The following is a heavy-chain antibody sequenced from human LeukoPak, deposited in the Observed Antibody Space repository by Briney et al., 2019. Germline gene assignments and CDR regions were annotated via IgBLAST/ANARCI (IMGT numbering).Heavy chain of an antibody. CDR1: GGSVSSGSYY. CDR2: IHSTGNT. J-gene: IGHJ5*02. V-gene: IGHV4-61*01. CDR3: ARVGRYCGAGGCYGENWFDT. Sequence: SETLSLTCTVSGGSVSSGSYYWNWIRQPLGKRLEWIGYIHSTGNTRYNPSLRSRITMSVDTSKNQFYLKMNSVTAADTAVYYCARVGRYCGAGGCYGENWFDTWGQGTLVTVSS. D-gene: IGHD2-21*01.